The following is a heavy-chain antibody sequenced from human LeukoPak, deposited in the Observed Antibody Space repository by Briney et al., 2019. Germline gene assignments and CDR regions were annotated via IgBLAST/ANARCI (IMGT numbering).Heavy chain of an antibody. J-gene: IGHJ4*02. D-gene: IGHD3-9*01. CDR2: IKQDGSEK. CDR3: ARGFWFDWLLLGHYFDY. V-gene: IGHV3-7*01. CDR1: GFTFSSYW. Sequence: PGGSLRLSCAASGFTFSSYWMSWVRQAPGKGLEWVANIKQDGSEKYYVDSVKGRFTISRDNAKNSLYLQMNSLRAEDTAVYYCARGFWFDWLLLGHYFDYWGQGTLVTVSS.